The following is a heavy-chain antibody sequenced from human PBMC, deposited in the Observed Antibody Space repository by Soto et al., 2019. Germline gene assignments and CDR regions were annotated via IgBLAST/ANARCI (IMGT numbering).Heavy chain of an antibody. CDR3: ASTIFGVVIMRHAFDI. CDR2: INHSGST. D-gene: IGHD3-3*01. Sequence: PSETLSLTCAVYGGSFSGYYWSWIRQPPGKGLEWIGEINHSGSTNYNPSLKSRVTISVDTSKNQFSLKLSSVTAADTAVYYCASTIFGVVIMRHAFDIWGQGIMVTVSS. V-gene: IGHV4-34*01. CDR1: GGSFSGYY. J-gene: IGHJ3*02.